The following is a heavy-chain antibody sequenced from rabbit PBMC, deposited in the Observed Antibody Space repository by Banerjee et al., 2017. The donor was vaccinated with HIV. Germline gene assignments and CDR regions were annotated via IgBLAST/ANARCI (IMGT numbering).Heavy chain of an antibody. CDR2: ISTGSSGST. CDR1: GFSFSRSYW. D-gene: IGHD1-1*01. J-gene: IGHJ4*01. V-gene: IGHV1S45*01. Sequence: QEQLEESGGDLVKPEGSLTLTCTASGFSFSRSYWICWVRQAPGKGLEWIACISTGSSGSTYYASWAKGRFTISKTSSTTLTLQMTSLTAADTATYFCARYSSGYAGGLWGQGTLVTVS. CDR3: ARYSSGYAGGL.